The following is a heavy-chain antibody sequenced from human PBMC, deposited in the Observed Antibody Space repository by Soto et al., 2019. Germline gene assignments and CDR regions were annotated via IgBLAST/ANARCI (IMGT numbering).Heavy chain of an antibody. CDR1: GFTFSSYA. D-gene: IGHD3-3*01. Sequence: QVQLVESGGGVVQPGRSLRLSCAVSGFTFSSYAMHWVRQAPGKGLEWVAVISYDGSNKYYADSVKGRFTISRDNSKNTLYLQMNSLRAEDTAVYYCARDLGYDFWSGYRKYGMDVWGQGTTVTVSS. CDR3: ARDLGYDFWSGYRKYGMDV. V-gene: IGHV3-30-3*01. CDR2: ISYDGSNK. J-gene: IGHJ6*02.